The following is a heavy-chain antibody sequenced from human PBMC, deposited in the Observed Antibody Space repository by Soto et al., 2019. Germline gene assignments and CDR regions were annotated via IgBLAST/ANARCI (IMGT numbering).Heavy chain of an antibody. Sequence: SETLSLTCTVSGGSISSGGYYWSWIRQHPGRGLEWIGYIYYNGNTYYNPSLKSRVTVSVDTSKNQFSLNVRSVTAADTTVYYCARCSLVVIPVPGFDPWGQGTLVTVSS. V-gene: IGHV4-31*03. J-gene: IGHJ5*02. CDR3: ARCSLVVIPVPGFDP. CDR1: GGSISSGGYY. D-gene: IGHD2-15*01. CDR2: IYYNGNT.